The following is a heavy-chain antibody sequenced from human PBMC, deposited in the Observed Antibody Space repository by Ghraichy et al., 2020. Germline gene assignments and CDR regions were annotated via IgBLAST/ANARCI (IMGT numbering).Heavy chain of an antibody. Sequence: LTCAASGFTFSSYWMSWVRQAPGKGLEWVANIKQDGSEKYYVDSVKGRFTISRDNAKNSLYLQMNSLRAEDTAVYYCARDNDFGVVIPYYYYYYMDVWGKGTTVTVSS. CDR2: IKQDGSEK. D-gene: IGHD3-3*01. CDR1: GFTFSSYW. CDR3: ARDNDFGVVIPYYYYYYMDV. J-gene: IGHJ6*03. V-gene: IGHV3-7*01.